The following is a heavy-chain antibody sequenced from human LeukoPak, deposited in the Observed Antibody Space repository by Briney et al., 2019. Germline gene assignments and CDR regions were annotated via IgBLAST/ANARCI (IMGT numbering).Heavy chain of an antibody. CDR3: VKVAKYYYGSETYYFFEH. V-gene: IGHV3-74*01. J-gene: IGHJ4*02. Sequence: GGSLRLSCAASGFTFSSYAMSWVRQAPGKGLVWVSRINSDGSSTSYADSVKGRFTISRDNAKNSLDLQMNSLRVEDTGIYYCVKVAKYYYGSETYYFFEHWGQGTPVTASS. D-gene: IGHD3-10*01. CDR2: INSDGSST. CDR1: GFTFSSYA.